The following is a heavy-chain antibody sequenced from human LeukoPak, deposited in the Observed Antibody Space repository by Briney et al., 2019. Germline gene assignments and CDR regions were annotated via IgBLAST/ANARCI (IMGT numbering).Heavy chain of an antibody. CDR3: ARKPDY. CDR2: VYYTGST. CDR1: GGSISSDDFY. J-gene: IGHJ4*02. Sequence: SQTLSLTCTVAGGSISSDDFYWTWVRLPPGKGLEWIGNVYYTGSTYYNPSLESRVVISVDTSKNQFSLKLSSVTAADTAVYYCARKPDYWGQGTLVTVSS. V-gene: IGHV4-30-4*01.